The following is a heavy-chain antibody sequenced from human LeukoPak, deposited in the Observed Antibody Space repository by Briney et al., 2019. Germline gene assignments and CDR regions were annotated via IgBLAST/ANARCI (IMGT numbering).Heavy chain of an antibody. Sequence: SETLSLTCTVSGGSISSYYWSWIRQPPGKGLEWIGYIYYSGSTNYNPSLKSRVTISVDTSKNQSSLKLSSVTAADTAVYYCARNRIRDDAFDICGQGTMVTVSS. D-gene: IGHD3-3*02. CDR2: IYYSGST. V-gene: IGHV4-59*08. CDR1: GGSISSYY. CDR3: ARNRIRDDAFDI. J-gene: IGHJ3*02.